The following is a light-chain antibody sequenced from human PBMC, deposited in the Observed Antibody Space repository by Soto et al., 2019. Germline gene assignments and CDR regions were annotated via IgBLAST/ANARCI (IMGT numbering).Light chain of an antibody. CDR3: QQYNSYSRT. J-gene: IGKJ1*01. CDR2: KAS. CDR1: QSISSW. V-gene: IGKV1-5*03. Sequence: DIQITHSPSTLSASVSERVTIICRASQSISSWLAWYQQKPGKAPKLLIYKASSLESGVPSRFSGSGSGTEFTLTISSLQPDDFATYYCQQYNSYSRTFGQGTKVDIK.